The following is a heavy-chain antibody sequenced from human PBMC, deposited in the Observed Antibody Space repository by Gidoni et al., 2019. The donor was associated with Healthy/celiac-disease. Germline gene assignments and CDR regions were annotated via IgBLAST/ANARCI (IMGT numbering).Heavy chain of an antibody. J-gene: IGHJ4*02. V-gene: IGHV3-73*02. CDR3: TYGGGYSYGLFDY. D-gene: IGHD5-18*01. Sequence: VESGGGLVQPGGSLKLSCAASGFTFSGSAMHWVRQASGKGLEWVGRIRSKANSYATAYAASVKGRFTISRDDSKNTAYLQMNSLKTEDTAVYYCTYGGGYSYGLFDYWGQGTLVTVSS. CDR1: GFTFSGSA. CDR2: IRSKANSYAT.